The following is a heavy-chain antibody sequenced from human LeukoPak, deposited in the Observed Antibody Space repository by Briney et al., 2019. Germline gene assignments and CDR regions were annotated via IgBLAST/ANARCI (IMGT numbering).Heavy chain of an antibody. CDR2: INHSGST. J-gene: IGHJ5*02. V-gene: IGHV4-34*01. Sequence: PSETLSLTCAVYGGSFSGYYWSWIRQPPGKGLEWIGEINHSGSTNYNPSLKSRVTISVDTSKNQFSLKLSSVTAADTAVYYCARGTRRSWFDPWGQGTLVTVPS. CDR1: GGSFSGYY. CDR3: ARGTRRSWFDP.